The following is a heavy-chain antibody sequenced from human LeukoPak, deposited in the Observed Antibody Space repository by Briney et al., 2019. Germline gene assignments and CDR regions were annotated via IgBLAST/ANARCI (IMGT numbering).Heavy chain of an antibody. V-gene: IGHV3-7*03. D-gene: IGHD4-17*01. J-gene: IGHJ4*02. CDR1: GFTVSSNY. Sequence: PGGSLRLSCAASGFTVSSNYMSWVRQTPGKGLEWVAYIKQDGSETHYVDSVKGRFTISRDNAKNSLYLEMNSLSADDTATYYCAKGTAVTPLYYFDYWGQGVLVTVSS. CDR3: AKGTAVTPLYYFDY. CDR2: IKQDGSET.